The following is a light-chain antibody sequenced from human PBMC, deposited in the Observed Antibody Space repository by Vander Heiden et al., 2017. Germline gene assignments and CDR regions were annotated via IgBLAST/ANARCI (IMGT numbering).Light chain of an antibody. J-gene: IGLJ1*01. Sequence: QPVLSQPPSPSGTPGQRVTISCSGSSSNIGNNYAYWYQQLPGTAPKLLFYRNSQRTSGVPDRFSDSKSGTSASLAISGLRSEDEGEYYCASWDDRLRGYVFGTGTKVTVL. CDR1: SSNIGNNY. CDR2: RNS. CDR3: ASWDDRLRGYV. V-gene: IGLV1-47*01.